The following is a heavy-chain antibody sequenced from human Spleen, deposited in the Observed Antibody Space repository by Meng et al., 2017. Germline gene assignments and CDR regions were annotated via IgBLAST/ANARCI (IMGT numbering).Heavy chain of an antibody. D-gene: IGHD6-19*01. CDR2: IGHSGTT. CDR3: VRSSGWVRTGFDP. V-gene: IGHV4-39*01. J-gene: IGHJ5*02. Sequence: QPQLQESGPGLVKPPEALSLTCSVSGGSISTSGYYWGCIRQPPGKGLEWIGSIGHSGTTYYTPSLRRRVTVSIDTSKNQFSLEVTSVTAADTAVYYCVRSSGWVRTGFDPWGQGTLVTVSS. CDR1: GGSISTSGYY.